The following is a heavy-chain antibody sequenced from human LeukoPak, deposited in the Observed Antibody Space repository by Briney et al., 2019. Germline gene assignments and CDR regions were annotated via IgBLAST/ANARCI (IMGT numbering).Heavy chain of an antibody. CDR1: RCTFTGYY. V-gene: IGHV1-2*02. CDR2: INPNSGGT. D-gene: IGHD3-22*01. J-gene: IGHJ6*02. Sequence: ASVKVSCNSSRCTFTGYYMHWVRQAPGQGLEWMGWINPNSGGTNYAQKFQGRVTMTRDTSISTAYMELSRLRSDVTAVYYCERREMIVVVNYYYYGIVVCGQGTTVTVSS. CDR3: ERREMIVVVNYYYYGIVV.